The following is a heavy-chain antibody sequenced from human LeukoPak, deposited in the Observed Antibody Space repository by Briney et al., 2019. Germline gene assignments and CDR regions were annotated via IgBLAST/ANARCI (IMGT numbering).Heavy chain of an antibody. D-gene: IGHD6-13*01. CDR1: GYTFTSYD. J-gene: IGHJ5*02. V-gene: IGHV1-8*01. CDR2: MNPNSGNT. Sequence: GASVTVSCKASGYTFTSYDINWVRQAAGQGLEWMGWMNPNSGNTGYAQKFQGRVTMTRNTSISTAYMELSSLRSEDTAVYYCARVGSYSSSWYYYNWFDPWGQGTLVTVSS. CDR3: ARVGSYSSSWYYYNWFDP.